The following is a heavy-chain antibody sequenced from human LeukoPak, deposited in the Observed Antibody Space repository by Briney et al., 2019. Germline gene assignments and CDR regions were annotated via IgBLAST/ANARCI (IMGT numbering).Heavy chain of an antibody. CDR2: ISYDGSNK. CDR1: GFTFSSYA. CDR3: ARGLSASDAFDI. J-gene: IGHJ3*02. V-gene: IGHV3-30-3*01. D-gene: IGHD2/OR15-2a*01. Sequence: GRSLRLSCAASGFTFSSYAMHWVRQAPGKGLEWVAVISYDGSNKYYADSVKGRFTISRDNSKNTLYLQMNSLRAEDTAAYYCARGLSASDAFDIWGQGSMVTVSS.